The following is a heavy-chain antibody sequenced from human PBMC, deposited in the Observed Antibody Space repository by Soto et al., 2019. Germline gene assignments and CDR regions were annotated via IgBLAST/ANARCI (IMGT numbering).Heavy chain of an antibody. CDR2: SVYSGIT. V-gene: IGHV4-59*01. Sequence: PSETLSLTCTVSTASISSYYWSWIRQPPGKGLEWIGNSVYSGITNYHPSLKSRVTISVDISKKQVSLKMSSVTAADTAVYYCARAPRTISGPRAFDIWGHGTMVTVSS. J-gene: IGHJ3*02. D-gene: IGHD5-12*01. CDR1: TASISSYY. CDR3: ARAPRTISGPRAFDI.